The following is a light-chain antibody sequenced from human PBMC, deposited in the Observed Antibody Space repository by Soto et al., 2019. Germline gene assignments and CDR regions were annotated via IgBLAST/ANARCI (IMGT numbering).Light chain of an antibody. CDR1: QNIDNK. J-gene: IGKJ5*01. CDR2: NAV. Sequence: EIVLTQSPATLSVSPGERATLSCRAGQNIDNKLVWYQQKPGQAPSLLLSNAVTRAPGIPARFSGSGFGTEFTLTISSLQPEDFAIYYCQQYKSWWPITFGQGTRLEI. V-gene: IGKV3-15*01. CDR3: QQYKSWWPIT.